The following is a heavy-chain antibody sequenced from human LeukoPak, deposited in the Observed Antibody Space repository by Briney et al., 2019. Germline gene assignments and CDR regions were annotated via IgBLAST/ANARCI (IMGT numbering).Heavy chain of an antibody. CDR2: INSHGSGT. CDR1: GFPFNIYW. D-gene: IGHD6-25*01. CDR3: ARGPRGQRLNYYYYYMDV. Sequence: PGRSVRLLCAAWGFPFNIYWIHGVRQAWGKGLVGGLRINSHGSGTSYANSVKGRFTISRDNAKHTLYLQMNSLRAEDTAVYYCARGPRGQRLNYYYYYMDVWGKGTTVTVSS. J-gene: IGHJ6*03. V-gene: IGHV3-74*01.